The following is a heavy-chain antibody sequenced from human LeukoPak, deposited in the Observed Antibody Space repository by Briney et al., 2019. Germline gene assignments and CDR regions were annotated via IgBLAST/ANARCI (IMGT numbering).Heavy chain of an antibody. Sequence: ASVKVSCKASGYTFTGYYMHWVRQAPGQGLEWMGWISAYNGNTNYAQKLQGRVTMTADTSTNTVYMDLRSLRSDDTAVYYCARDLGHCRNVVCSSSAYWGRGTLVTVSS. J-gene: IGHJ4*02. CDR3: ARDLGHCRNVVCSSSAY. V-gene: IGHV1-18*04. CDR2: ISAYNGNT. D-gene: IGHD1-14*01. CDR1: GYTFTGYY.